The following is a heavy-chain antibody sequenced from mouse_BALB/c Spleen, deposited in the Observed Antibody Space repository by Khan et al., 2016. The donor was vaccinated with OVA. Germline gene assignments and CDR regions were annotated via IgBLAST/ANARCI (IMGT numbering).Heavy chain of an antibody. D-gene: IGHD2-2*01. Sequence: VQLQQSGAELVRPGASVKLSCKASGYTFTSYWMNWVKRRPGQGLEWIGMIDPSDSETHYNQMFKDKATLTVDKSSSTAYMQLSSLTSEDSAVYYCTRREKYGYDPSWFAYWGQGTLVTVSA. J-gene: IGHJ3*01. CDR1: GYTFTSYW. CDR2: IDPSDSET. V-gene: IGHV1-61*01. CDR3: TRREKYGYDPSWFAY.